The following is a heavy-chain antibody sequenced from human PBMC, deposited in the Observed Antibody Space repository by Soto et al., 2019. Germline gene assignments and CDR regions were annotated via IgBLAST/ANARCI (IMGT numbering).Heavy chain of an antibody. CDR1: GGSFRTYA. J-gene: IGHJ2*01. V-gene: IGHV1-69*13. CDR2: IIPMLAAP. Sequence: SVKVSFKASGGSFRTYAINWLRQAPGQGLEWMGGIIPMLAAPTYAQKFQGRLTITADESTTTVYMELSSLTSEDTAVYYCARVGPPSPSVIWFFDLWGRGTLVTVSS. CDR3: ARVGPPSPSVIWFFDL. D-gene: IGHD2-21*01.